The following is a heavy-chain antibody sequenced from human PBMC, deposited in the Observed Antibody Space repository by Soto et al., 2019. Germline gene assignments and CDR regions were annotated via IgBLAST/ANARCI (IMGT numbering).Heavy chain of an antibody. Sequence: ASVKVSCKASGYTFTHYHVYWVRQAPGRGLEWLGMINPSGGSTTYAQNLQGRVTMTRDTSTNTVYMELSSLRSEDTAVYYCAREAINSSGYSHYFQHWGQGTLVTFSS. CDR1: GYTFTHYH. D-gene: IGHD3-22*01. V-gene: IGHV1-46*01. CDR3: AREAINSSGYSHYFQH. CDR2: INPSGGST. J-gene: IGHJ1*01.